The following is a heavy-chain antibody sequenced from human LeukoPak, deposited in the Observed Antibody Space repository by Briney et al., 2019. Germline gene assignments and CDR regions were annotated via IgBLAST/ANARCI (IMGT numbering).Heavy chain of an antibody. V-gene: IGHV3-9*01. J-gene: IGHJ4*02. Sequence: PGGSLRLSCAASGFTFDDYAMHWVRHVPGKGLEWVSGITWNSGTMGYVDSVKGRFTISRDNAKNCLYLQMNSLTVEDTALYYCTRVTSWRTGFDYWGQGTLVTVSS. CDR1: GFTFDDYA. D-gene: IGHD1-1*01. CDR2: ITWNSGTM. CDR3: TRVTSWRTGFDY.